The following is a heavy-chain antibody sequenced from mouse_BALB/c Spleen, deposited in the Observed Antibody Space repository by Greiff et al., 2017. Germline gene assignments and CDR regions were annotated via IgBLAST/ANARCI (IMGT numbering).Heavy chain of an antibody. CDR2: INSNGGST. J-gene: IGHJ1*01. V-gene: IGHV5-6-3*01. D-gene: IGHD1-1*01. CDR3: ARYYYGSSYGWYFDV. Sequence: EVKLVESGGGLVKLGGSLKLSCAASGFTFSSYYMSWVRQTPDKRLELVATINSNGGSTYYPDSVKGRFTISRDNAKNTLYLQMSSLKSEDTAMYYCARYYYGSSYGWYFDVWGAGTTVTVSS. CDR1: GFTFSSYY.